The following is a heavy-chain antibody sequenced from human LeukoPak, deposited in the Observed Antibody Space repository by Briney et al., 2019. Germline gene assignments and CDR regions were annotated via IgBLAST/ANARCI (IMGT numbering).Heavy chain of an antibody. V-gene: IGHV1-18*01. CDR2: ISTTNGDT. Sequence: ASVRVFCRASGYTFTNFGISWGRQAPGQGLEYMGWISTTNGDTNYALKVQGRVTMTTDASTTTATMELRNLRSDDSGVYYCARDTVRFAPSHPQRAAFDVWGQGTMVTVSS. CDR3: ARDTVRFAPSHPQRAAFDV. CDR1: GYTFTNFG. D-gene: IGHD3-3*01. J-gene: IGHJ3*01.